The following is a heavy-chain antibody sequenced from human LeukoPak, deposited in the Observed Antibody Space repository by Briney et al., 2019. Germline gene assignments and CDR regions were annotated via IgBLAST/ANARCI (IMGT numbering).Heavy chain of an antibody. Sequence: GESLKISCTASGFMFSRLGVQWARQAPGEGLEWVAMIWHDGSVEEYADSVKGRFTISRDNSQNTLYLQMNSLRDDDTAVYYCAKEGDQFRGYLDAWGKGTTVTVSS. CDR1: GFMFSRLG. CDR2: IWHDGSVE. D-gene: IGHD3-16*01. V-gene: IGHV3-33*06. CDR3: AKEGDQFRGYLDA. J-gene: IGHJ6*03.